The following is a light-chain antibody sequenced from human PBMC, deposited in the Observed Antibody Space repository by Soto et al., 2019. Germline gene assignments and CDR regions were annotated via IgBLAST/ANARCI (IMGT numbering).Light chain of an antibody. CDR3: QQSHSTPRT. CDR2: AAS. V-gene: IGKV1-39*01. Sequence: DIQMTQSPSSLSASVGDSVTITCRASQSISIYLNWYQQKPGEAPKLLIYAASNLQSGVPSRFSGRGSGTDFTLTINSLQPEDFATYYCQQSHSTPRTFGQGTKVDIK. J-gene: IGKJ1*01. CDR1: QSISIY.